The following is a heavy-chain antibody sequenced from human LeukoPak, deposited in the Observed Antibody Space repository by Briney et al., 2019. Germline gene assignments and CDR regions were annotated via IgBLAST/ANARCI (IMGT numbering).Heavy chain of an antibody. CDR1: GFTFSSYW. J-gene: IGHJ6*02. V-gene: IGHV3-74*01. Sequence: GGSLRLSCAASGFTFSSYWMHWVRQAPGKGLVWVSCIKSDGSNYYADSVKGRFTIFRDNAKNTLYLQMSSLRAEDTAVYYCARGMSGYYGMDVWGQGTTVTVSS. CDR3: ARGMSGYYGMDV. CDR2: IKSDGSN.